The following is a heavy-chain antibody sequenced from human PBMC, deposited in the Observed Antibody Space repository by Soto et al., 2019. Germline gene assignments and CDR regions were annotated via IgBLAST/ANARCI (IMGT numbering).Heavy chain of an antibody. CDR3: ATSPGTGTTGWFDP. CDR2: IIPIFGTA. CDR1: GGTFSSYA. Sequence: ASVKVSCKASGGTFSSYAISWVRQAPGQGLEWMGGIIPIFGTANYAQKFQGRVTITADESTSTAYMELSSLRSEDTAVYYCATSPGTGTTGWFDPWGQGTLVTVSS. J-gene: IGHJ5*02. D-gene: IGHD3-9*01. V-gene: IGHV1-69*13.